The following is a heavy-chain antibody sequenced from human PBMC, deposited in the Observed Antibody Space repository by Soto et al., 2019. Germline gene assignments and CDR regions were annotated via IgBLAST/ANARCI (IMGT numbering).Heavy chain of an antibody. CDR2: IYPGDSDT. CDR1: GYTFTSQW. Sequence: GESLKISCKGSGYTFTSQWIGWVRQMPGKGLEWMGMIYPGDSDTRYSPSFQGQVIISADKSITSAYLQWSSLKASDTAMYYCVSVGLVGATSLSNAWFDPWCQGTLLTVSS. D-gene: IGHD1-26*01. V-gene: IGHV5-51*01. J-gene: IGHJ5*02. CDR3: VSVGLVGATSLSNAWFDP.